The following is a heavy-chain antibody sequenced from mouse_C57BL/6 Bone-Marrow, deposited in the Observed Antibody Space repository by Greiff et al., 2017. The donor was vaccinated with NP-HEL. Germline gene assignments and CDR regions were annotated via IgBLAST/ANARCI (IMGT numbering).Heavy chain of an antibody. D-gene: IGHD1-1*01. Sequence: EVQLQQSGPELVKPGDSVKISCKASGYSFTGYFMNWVMQSHGKSLEWIGRINPYNGDTFYNQKFKGKATLTVDKSSSTAHMELRSLTSEDSAVYYCARQVHYYGSSLFDYWGQGTTLTVSS. CDR1: GYSFTGYF. V-gene: IGHV1-20*01. J-gene: IGHJ2*01. CDR3: ARQVHYYGSSLFDY. CDR2: INPYNGDT.